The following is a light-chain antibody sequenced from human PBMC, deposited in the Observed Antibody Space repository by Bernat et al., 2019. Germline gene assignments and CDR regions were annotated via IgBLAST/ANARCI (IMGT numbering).Light chain of an antibody. J-gene: IGKJ1*01. CDR3: MQALQSPWT. CDR2: LGS. CDR1: QSLLHSNGYNY. V-gene: IGKV2-28*01. Sequence: DLVMTQSPLSLPVTPGEPASISCRSTQSLLHSNGYNYVDWYLQKPGQSPQLLIFLGSYRASGVPDRFSGTGSDFTLKISRVEAEDVGVYYCMQALQSPWTFGQGTTVEIK.